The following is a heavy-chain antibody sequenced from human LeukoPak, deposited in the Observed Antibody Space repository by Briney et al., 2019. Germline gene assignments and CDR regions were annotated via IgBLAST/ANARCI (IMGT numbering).Heavy chain of an antibody. CDR1: GYTFTSYA. D-gene: IGHD6-19*01. V-gene: IGHV1-69*05. CDR3: AREWLASHFDY. J-gene: IGHJ4*02. CDR2: IIPIFGTA. Sequence: SVKVSCKASGYTFTSYAISWVRQAPGQGLEWMGRIIPIFGTANYAQKFQGRVTITTDESTSTAYMELSSLRSEDTAVYYCAREWLASHFDYWGQGTLVTVSS.